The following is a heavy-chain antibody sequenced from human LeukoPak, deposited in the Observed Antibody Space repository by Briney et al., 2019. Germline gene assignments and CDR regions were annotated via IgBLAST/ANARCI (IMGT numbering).Heavy chain of an antibody. CDR1: GGSFSGYY. V-gene: IGHV4-34*01. CDR2: INHSGST. CDR3: ARVRCSGGSCYYYYYYYGMDV. Sequence: PSETLSLTCAVYGGSFSGYYWSWIRQPPGKGLEWIGEINHSGSTNYNPSLKSRVTTSVDTSKNQFSLKLSSVTAADTAVYYCARVRCSGGSCYYYYYYYGMDVWGQGTTVTVSS. J-gene: IGHJ6*02. D-gene: IGHD2-15*01.